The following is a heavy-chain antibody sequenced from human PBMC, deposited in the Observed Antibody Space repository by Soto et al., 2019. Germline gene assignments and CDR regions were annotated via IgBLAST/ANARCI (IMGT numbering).Heavy chain of an antibody. CDR3: AGGGTSANYAFDI. V-gene: IGHV3-23*01. J-gene: IGHJ3*02. Sequence: EVQLLESGGGLVQPGGSLRLSCAASGFTFSSYAMSWVRQAPGKGLAWVSSITGSGGSTYYADSVKGRFTISRDNSKKTLYLQMNTLRAEDTAVYYCAGGGTSANYAFDIWGQGTLVTVSS. CDR1: GFTFSSYA. D-gene: IGHD2-8*02. CDR2: ITGSGGST.